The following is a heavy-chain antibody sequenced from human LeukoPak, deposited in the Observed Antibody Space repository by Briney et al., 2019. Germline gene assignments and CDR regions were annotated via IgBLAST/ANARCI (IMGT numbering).Heavy chain of an antibody. CDR2: ISGSGGST. J-gene: IGHJ4*02. CDR1: GFTFSSYA. V-gene: IGHV3-23*01. CDR3: AKVDYYDSSGSLVDY. D-gene: IGHD3-22*01. Sequence: PGGSLRLSCAASGFTFSSYAMSWVRQALGKGLEWVSAISGSGGSTYYADSVKGRFTISRDNSKNTLYLQMNSLRAEDTAVYYCAKVDYYDSSGSLVDYWGQGTLVTVSS.